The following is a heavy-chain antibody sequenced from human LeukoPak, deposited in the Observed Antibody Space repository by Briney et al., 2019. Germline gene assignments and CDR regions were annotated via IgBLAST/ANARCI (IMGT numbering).Heavy chain of an antibody. J-gene: IGHJ4*02. D-gene: IGHD2-15*01. CDR3: ARGGVAASFDY. CDR1: GGSISSGDYY. CDR2: IYYSGST. V-gene: IGHV4-30-4*01. Sequence: SETLSLTCTVSGGSISSGDYYWSWIRQPPGKGLEYIGYIYYSGSTYYNPSLKSRITISVDRSKNQFSLKLSSVTAADTAVYYCARGGVAASFDYWGQGTLVTVSS.